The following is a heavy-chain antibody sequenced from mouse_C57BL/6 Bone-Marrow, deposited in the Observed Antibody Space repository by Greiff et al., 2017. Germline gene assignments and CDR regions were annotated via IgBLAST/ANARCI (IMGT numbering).Heavy chain of an antibody. D-gene: IGHD2-3*01. V-gene: IGHV1-15*01. CDR3: TRWIYDGYYYYAMDY. CDR1: GYTFTDYE. Sequence: QVQLQQSGAELVRPGASVTLSCKASGYTFTDYEMHWVKQTPVHGLEWIGAIDPETGGTAYNQKFKGKAILTAAKSSSTAYMELRSLTSEDSAVYYCTRWIYDGYYYYAMDYWGQGTSVTVSS. CDR2: IDPETGGT. J-gene: IGHJ4*01.